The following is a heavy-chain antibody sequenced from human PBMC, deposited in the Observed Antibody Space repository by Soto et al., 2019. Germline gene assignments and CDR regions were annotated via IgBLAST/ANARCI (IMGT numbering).Heavy chain of an antibody. J-gene: IGHJ4*02. D-gene: IGHD3-16*01. CDR2: TRRRSDGHRT. Sequence: VQLVESGGGVVQPGRSLRLSCAASGFNFRSYGMHWVRQAPGKGLEWLGRTRRRSDGHRTEYAASVKGRFTLSRDDSKNSVFLQMNSLRAEDTAVYYCVGESFWCFDDWGQGTLVTVSS. CDR1: GFNFRSYG. V-gene: IGHV3-72*01. CDR3: VGESFWCFDD.